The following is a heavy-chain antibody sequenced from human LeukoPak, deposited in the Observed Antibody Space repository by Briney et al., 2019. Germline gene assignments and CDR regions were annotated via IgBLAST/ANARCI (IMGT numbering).Heavy chain of an antibody. CDR1: EFTFSSYW. D-gene: IGHD1-26*01. V-gene: IGHV3-74*01. CDR3: ARETVGGPDIDY. Sequence: GGSLRLSCAASEFTFSSYWMHWVRQAPGKGLVWVSRINSDGSSTSYADSVKGRFTISRDNAKNTLYLQMNSLRAEDTAVYYCARETVGGPDIDYWGQGTLVTVSS. CDR2: INSDGSST. J-gene: IGHJ4*02.